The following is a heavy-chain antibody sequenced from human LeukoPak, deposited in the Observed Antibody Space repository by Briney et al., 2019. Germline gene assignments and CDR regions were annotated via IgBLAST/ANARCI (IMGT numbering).Heavy chain of an antibody. CDR2: INPNSGGT. CDR3: ARGGSSMVRGVNWFDP. D-gene: IGHD3-10*01. Sequence: ASVKVSCKASGYTFTGYYMHWVRQAPGQGLEWMGWINPNSGGTNYAQKFQGRVTMTRDTSISTAYMELSRLRSDDTAVYYCARGGSSMVRGVNWFDPWGQGTLVTVSS. V-gene: IGHV1-2*02. J-gene: IGHJ5*02. CDR1: GYTFTGYY.